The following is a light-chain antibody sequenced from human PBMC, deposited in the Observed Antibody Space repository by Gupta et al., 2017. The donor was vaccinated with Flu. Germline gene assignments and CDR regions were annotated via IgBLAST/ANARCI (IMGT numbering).Light chain of an antibody. CDR1: QTRSTR. CDR3: QRYTNWASALT. Sequence: RATVSIRARQTRSTRLELFQQRRGQPPGLLIYESAASAPGIRVRFSGSGSGTDFTLTISSLGSEDFAFYYCQRYTNWASALTFGQGTRLEI. CDR2: ESA. V-gene: IGKV3-15*01. J-gene: IGKJ5*01.